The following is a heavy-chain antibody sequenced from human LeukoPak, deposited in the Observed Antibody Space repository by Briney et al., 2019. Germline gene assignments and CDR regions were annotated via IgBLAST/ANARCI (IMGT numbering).Heavy chain of an antibody. Sequence: PGGSLRLSCAASGFTFISYAMHWVRQAPGKGLEWVAVISYDGSNKYYADSVKGRFTISRDNSKNTLYLQMNSLRAEDTAVYYCARAVRAVADLDYWGQGTLVTVSS. CDR2: ISYDGSNK. CDR1: GFTFISYA. D-gene: IGHD6-19*01. CDR3: ARAVRAVADLDY. J-gene: IGHJ4*02. V-gene: IGHV3-30*04.